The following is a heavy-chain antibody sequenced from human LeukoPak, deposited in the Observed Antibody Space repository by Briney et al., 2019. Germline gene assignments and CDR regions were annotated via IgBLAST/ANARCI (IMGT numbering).Heavy chain of an antibody. J-gene: IGHJ4*02. V-gene: IGHV3-23*01. CDR2: ISDSGGST. Sequence: PGGSLRLSCAASGFSFSGYAMSWVRQAPGKGLEWVSSISDSGGSTYYADSVKGRFAISRDNSKNTLYLQMNSLRAGDTAVYYCAKRVIPAATIYFDYWGQGTLVTVSS. CDR3: AKRVIPAATIYFDY. D-gene: IGHD2-2*01. CDR1: GFSFSGYA.